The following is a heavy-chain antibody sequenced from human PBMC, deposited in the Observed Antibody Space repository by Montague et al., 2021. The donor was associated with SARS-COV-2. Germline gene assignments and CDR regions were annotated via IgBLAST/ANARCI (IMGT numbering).Heavy chain of an antibody. CDR1: GGSISSGSYY. CDR3: ANENWEGIATNWFDP. J-gene: IGHJ5*01. V-gene: IGHV4-61*02. Sequence: TLSLTCTVSGGSISSGSYYWSWIRQPAGKGLEWIGRIYTSGSTNHNLSLKSRVTISADTSKNQLSLKLSSVTAADTAVYYCANENWEGIATNWFDPWGQGTLVTVSS. CDR2: IYTSGST. D-gene: IGHD6-13*01.